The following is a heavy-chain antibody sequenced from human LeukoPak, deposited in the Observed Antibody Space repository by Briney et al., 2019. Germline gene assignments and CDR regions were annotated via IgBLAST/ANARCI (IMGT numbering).Heavy chain of an antibody. CDR3: AKEVYCSRTSCYAPVSWFDP. Sequence: PGGSLRLSCAASGFTFSSYAMSWVRQAPGKGLEWVSAISGSGGSTYYADSVKGRFTISRDNSKNTLYLQMNSLRAEDTAVYYCAKEVYCSRTSCYAPVSWFDPWGQGTLVTVSS. CDR1: GFTFSSYA. CDR2: ISGSGGST. D-gene: IGHD2-2*01. V-gene: IGHV3-23*01. J-gene: IGHJ5*02.